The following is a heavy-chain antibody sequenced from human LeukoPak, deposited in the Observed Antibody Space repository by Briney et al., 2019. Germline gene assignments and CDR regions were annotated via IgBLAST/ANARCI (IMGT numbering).Heavy chain of an antibody. D-gene: IGHD2-15*01. Sequence: GGSLRLSCAASGFTFSSYAMSWVRQAPGKGLEWVSAISGSGGSTYYADSVKGRFTISRDNSKNSLDLQMNSLRDEDTAVYYCARARASGRSGFDYWGQGTLVTVSS. J-gene: IGHJ4*02. CDR2: ISGSGGST. CDR3: ARARASGRSGFDY. V-gene: IGHV3-23*01. CDR1: GFTFSSYA.